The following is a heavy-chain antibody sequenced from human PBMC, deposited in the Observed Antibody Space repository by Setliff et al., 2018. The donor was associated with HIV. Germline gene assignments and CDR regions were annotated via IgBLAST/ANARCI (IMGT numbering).Heavy chain of an antibody. CDR2: FDPEDGET. CDR3: ATVWGYSYANIYYFDY. J-gene: IGHJ4*02. D-gene: IGHD5-18*01. V-gene: IGHV1-24*01. CDR1: GYTLTELS. Sequence: ASVKVSCKVSGYTLTELSMHWVRQAPGKGLEWMGGFDPEDGETIYAQKFQGRVTMTEDTSTDTAYMELSSLGSEDTAVYFCATVWGYSYANIYYFDYWGQGTLVTVSS.